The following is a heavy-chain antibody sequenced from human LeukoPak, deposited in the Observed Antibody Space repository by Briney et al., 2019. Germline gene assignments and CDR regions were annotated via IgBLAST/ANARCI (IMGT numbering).Heavy chain of an antibody. CDR1: GFTFSSYV. V-gene: IGHV3-30*02. Sequence: PGGALRLSCAASGFTFSSYVMHWARQAPGKGLEWVAFIRYDGSNKYYADSVKSRFTISRDNSKNTLYLQMNSLRAEDTAVYYCAKDKGKWLRSSSDYWGQGTLVTVSS. J-gene: IGHJ4*02. CDR3: AKDKGKWLRSSSDY. D-gene: IGHD5-12*01. CDR2: IRYDGSNK.